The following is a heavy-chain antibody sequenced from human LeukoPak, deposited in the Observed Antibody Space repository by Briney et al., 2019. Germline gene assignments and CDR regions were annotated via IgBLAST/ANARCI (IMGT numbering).Heavy chain of an antibody. V-gene: IGHV3-30*04. Sequence: GRSLRLSCAASGFTFSSYAMHWVRQAPGKGLEWMAFIQYDGSNKYYADSVKGRFTISRDNSKNTLYLQMNSLRTEDTAVYYCARDAFGSLDYWGQGTLVTVSS. J-gene: IGHJ4*02. CDR2: IQYDGSNK. D-gene: IGHD3-16*01. CDR1: GFTFSSYA. CDR3: ARDAFGSLDY.